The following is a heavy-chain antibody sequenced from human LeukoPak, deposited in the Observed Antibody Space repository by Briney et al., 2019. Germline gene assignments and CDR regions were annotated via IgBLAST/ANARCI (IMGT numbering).Heavy chain of an antibody. J-gene: IGHJ3*02. V-gene: IGHV3-74*01. Sequence: GGSLRLSCAASGFTFSSHWMHWVPQAPGKGLVWVSRINKDGSDAIYADSVKGRFTISRDNAKNTLYLQMNSLRAEDTAVYYCARGLSPSEAYDTWGQGTMVAVSS. D-gene: IGHD5/OR15-5a*01. CDR2: INKDGSDA. CDR3: ARGLSPSEAYDT. CDR1: GFTFSSHW.